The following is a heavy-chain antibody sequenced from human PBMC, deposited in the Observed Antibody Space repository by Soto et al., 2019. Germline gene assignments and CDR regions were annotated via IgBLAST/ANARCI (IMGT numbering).Heavy chain of an antibody. D-gene: IGHD2-15*01. CDR1: GFTFSSYG. V-gene: IGHV3-30*18. Sequence: QVPLVESGGGVVQPGRSLRLSCAASGFTFSSYGMHWVRQAPGKGLEWVAVISYDGSNKYYADSVKGRFTISRDNSKNTLYLQMNSLRAEDTAVYYCAKDDGPAFYYYYGMDVWGQGTTVTVSS. CDR3: AKDDGPAFYYYYGMDV. J-gene: IGHJ6*02. CDR2: ISYDGSNK.